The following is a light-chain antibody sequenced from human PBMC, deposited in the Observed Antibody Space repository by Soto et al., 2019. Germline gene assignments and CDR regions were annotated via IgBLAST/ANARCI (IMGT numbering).Light chain of an antibody. V-gene: IGKV3-20*01. CDR2: DAS. J-gene: IGKJ2*01. CDR3: QQYGSSPYT. Sequence: EIVLTQSPGTLSLSPGERATLSCRASQSVSSSFLAWYQHKPGQAPRLLIYDASSRATGIPDRFSGSGSGTDFTLTISRLEPEEFAVYYCQQYGSSPYTFGQGTKLEIK. CDR1: QSVSSSF.